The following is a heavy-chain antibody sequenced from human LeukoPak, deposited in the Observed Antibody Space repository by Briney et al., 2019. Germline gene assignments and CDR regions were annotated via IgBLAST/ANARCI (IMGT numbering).Heavy chain of an antibody. CDR2: IYYSGST. CDR3: ARAPVYSGTFFDY. CDR1: GGSISSGDYY. D-gene: IGHD1-26*01. Sequence: NPSQTLSLTCTVSGGSISSGDYYWSWIRQPPGKGLEWLAYIYYSGSTYYNPAHKSRVTISLDTSKNQFSLKLSSVTAADTAVYYCARAPVYSGTFFDYWGQGTLVTVSS. V-gene: IGHV4-30-4*01. J-gene: IGHJ4*02.